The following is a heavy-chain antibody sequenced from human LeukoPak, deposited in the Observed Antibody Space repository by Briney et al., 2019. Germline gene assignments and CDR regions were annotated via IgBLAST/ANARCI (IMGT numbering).Heavy chain of an antibody. V-gene: IGHV2-5*01. Sequence: SRPTLAKPTQTLTLTCTFSGSSSSDTGARVGWIRQPPGEALEWLALIFWNDDKFYNASLKSRLSITKDTSKNQVILTMTTLDPIDTATYYCVHSSLATNGMDVWGQGAAVSVSS. CDR1: GSSSSDTGAR. CDR3: VHSSLATNGMDV. CDR2: IFWNDDK. J-gene: IGHJ6*02.